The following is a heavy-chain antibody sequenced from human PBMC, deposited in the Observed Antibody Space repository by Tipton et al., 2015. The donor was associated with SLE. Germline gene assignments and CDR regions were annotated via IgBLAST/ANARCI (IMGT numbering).Heavy chain of an antibody. J-gene: IGHJ4*02. CDR3: ARGRVTSDY. CDR1: GGSISTYY. D-gene: IGHD2-21*02. V-gene: IGHV4-59*01. Sequence: TLSLTCSVSGGSISTYYWSWIRQPPGKGLEWIGNIYYSGSTNYNLSLKSRVTISVDTYKKQFSLKLSSVTAADTAVYYCARGRVTSDYWGQGTLVTVSS. CDR2: IYYSGST.